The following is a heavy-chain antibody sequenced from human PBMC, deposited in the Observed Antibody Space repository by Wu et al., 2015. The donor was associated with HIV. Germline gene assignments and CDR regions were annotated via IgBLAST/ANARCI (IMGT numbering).Heavy chain of an antibody. CDR1: GYMFMNYG. J-gene: IGHJ3*02. D-gene: IGHD2-2*01. V-gene: IGHV1-18*01. CDR2: ISGYNGHT. Sequence: QVQLVQSGDEVTKPGTSVKVSCKASGYMFMNYGISWVRQAPGQGLEWMGWISGYNGHTKYAENLQDRVIMTTDTFTSTAYMELTSLGSDDTAMYYCARESGYQLPFSDAFDIWGQGTLVTVSS. CDR3: ARESGYQLPFSDAFDI.